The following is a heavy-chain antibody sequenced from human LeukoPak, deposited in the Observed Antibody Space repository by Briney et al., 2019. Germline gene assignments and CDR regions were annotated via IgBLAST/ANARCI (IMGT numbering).Heavy chain of an antibody. CDR2: MNPNSGNT. CDR3: ARSRVIWFGELIPLRYGMDV. D-gene: IGHD3-10*01. J-gene: IGHJ6*02. V-gene: IGHV1-8*01. Sequence: GASVKVSCKASGYTFTSYDINWVRQATGQGLEWMGWMNPNSGNTGYAQKFQGRVTMTRNTSISTAYMELSSLGSEDTAVYYCARSRVIWFGELIPLRYGMDVWGQGTTVTVSS. CDR1: GYTFTSYD.